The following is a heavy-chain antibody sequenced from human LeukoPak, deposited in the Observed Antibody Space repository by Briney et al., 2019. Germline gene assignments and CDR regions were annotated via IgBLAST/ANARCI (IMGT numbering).Heavy chain of an antibody. CDR3: ARVDGIAVAPDDAFDV. Sequence: PGGSLRLSCVASGFTLSTYWMSWVRQAPGKGLEWVASIKQDGSEKYYVDSVKGRFDISRDNAKNSLHLQMNSLGVEDTAVYYCARVDGIAVAPDDAFDVWGQGTMVTVSS. V-gene: IGHV3-7*03. CDR2: IKQDGSEK. D-gene: IGHD6-19*01. J-gene: IGHJ3*01. CDR1: GFTLSTYW.